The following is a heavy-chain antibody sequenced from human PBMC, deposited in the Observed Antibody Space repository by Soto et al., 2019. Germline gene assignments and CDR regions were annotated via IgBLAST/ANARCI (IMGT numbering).Heavy chain of an antibody. CDR3: ARTEVLRYFDWLPDYYYYGMGV. J-gene: IGHJ6*02. D-gene: IGHD3-9*01. CDR2: IIPIFGTA. Sequence: VKVSCKASGGTFSSYAISWVRQAPGQGLEWMGGIIPIFGTANYAQKFQGRVTITADESTSTAYMELSSLRSEDTAVYYCARTEVLRYFDWLPDYYYYGMGVWGQGATVTVSS. V-gene: IGHV1-69*13. CDR1: GGTFSSYA.